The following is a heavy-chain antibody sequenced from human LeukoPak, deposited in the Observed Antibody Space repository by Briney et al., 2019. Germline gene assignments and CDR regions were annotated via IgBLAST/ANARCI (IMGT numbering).Heavy chain of an antibody. J-gene: IGHJ4*02. CDR2: IKQDGSEK. Sequence: GGSLRLTCAASGITFSTYWMSWVRQAPGKGLEWVANIKQDGSEKYYVDSVKGRFIISRDNAKNSLYLQMNSLRAEDTAVYYCARVWLTIFGVVRSAVFDYWGQGTLVTVSS. D-gene: IGHD3-3*01. V-gene: IGHV3-7*03. CDR3: ARVWLTIFGVVRSAVFDY. CDR1: GITFSTYW.